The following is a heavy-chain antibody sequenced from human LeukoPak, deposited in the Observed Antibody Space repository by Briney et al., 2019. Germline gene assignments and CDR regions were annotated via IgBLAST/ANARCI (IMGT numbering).Heavy chain of an antibody. Sequence: GASVKVSCKASGGTFSSYAISWVRQAPGQGLEWMGGIIPIFGTANYAQKFQGRVTITADESTSTAYMELSSLRSEDTAVYYCARDPREWPFEYNWFDPWGQGTLVTVSS. J-gene: IGHJ5*02. CDR3: ARDPREWPFEYNWFDP. V-gene: IGHV1-69*13. CDR1: GGTFSSYA. CDR2: IIPIFGTA. D-gene: IGHD3-3*01.